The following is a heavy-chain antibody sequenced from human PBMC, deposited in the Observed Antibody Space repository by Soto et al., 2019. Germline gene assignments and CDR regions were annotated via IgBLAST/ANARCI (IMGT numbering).Heavy chain of an antibody. Sequence: GESLKISCKGSGYTFTDYWIGWVRQLPGKGLEWMGIIYPGDSDTRYSPSFQGHVTITVDKSTSTAYLQWNTLKASDTAMYYCARHTSNFRYYYYAMDVWGQGTTVTVSS. CDR2: IYPGDSDT. CDR1: GYTFTDYW. CDR3: ARHTSNFRYYYYAMDV. J-gene: IGHJ6*02. D-gene: IGHD2-2*01. V-gene: IGHV5-51*01.